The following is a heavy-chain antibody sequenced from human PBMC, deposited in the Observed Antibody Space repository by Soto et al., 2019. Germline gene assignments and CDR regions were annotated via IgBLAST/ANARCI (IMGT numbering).Heavy chain of an antibody. CDR1: GFTFSSYG. D-gene: IGHD6-6*01. Sequence: VQLVESGGGVVQPGRSLRLPCAASGFTFSSYGMHWVRQAPGKGLEWVAVIWYDGSNKYYADSVKGRFTISRDNSKNTLYLQMNSLRAEDTAVYYCASAQLGPFDIWGQGTMVTVSS. CDR2: IWYDGSNK. V-gene: IGHV3-33*01. J-gene: IGHJ3*02. CDR3: ASAQLGPFDI.